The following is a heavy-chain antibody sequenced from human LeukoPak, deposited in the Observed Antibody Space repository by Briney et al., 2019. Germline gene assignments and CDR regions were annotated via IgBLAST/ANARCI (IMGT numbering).Heavy chain of an antibody. D-gene: IGHD2-2*01. CDR2: IYYSGST. V-gene: IGHV4-31*03. J-gene: IGHJ5*02. CDR1: GGSISSGGYY. Sequence: PSETLSLTCTVSGGSISSGGYYWSWIRQHPGKGPEWIGYIYYSGSTYYNPSLKSRVTISVDTSKNQFSLKLSSVTAADTAVYYCAREGSSDDNWFDPWGQGTLVTVSS. CDR3: AREGSSDDNWFDP.